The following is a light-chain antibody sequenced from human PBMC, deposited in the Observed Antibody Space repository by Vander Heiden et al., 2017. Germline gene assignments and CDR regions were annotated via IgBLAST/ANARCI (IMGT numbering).Light chain of an antibody. CDR2: ASS. J-gene: IGKJ4*01. V-gene: IGKV1-6*01. Sequence: AIQMTQSPSSLSASVGDRVTISCRASQDIRNLLHWYQQRPGKAPNLLIFASSNLQSGVPSRFSGSGSGTDFTLTISSLQPEDFATYYCLQDYTYPQLTFGGETNVEI. CDR3: LQDYTYPQLT. CDR1: QDIRNL.